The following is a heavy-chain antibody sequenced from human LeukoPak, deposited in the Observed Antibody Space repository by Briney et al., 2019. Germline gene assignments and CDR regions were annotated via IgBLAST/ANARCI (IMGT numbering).Heavy chain of an antibody. CDR2: IKQDGSEK. D-gene: IGHD2-2*01. J-gene: IGHJ4*02. CDR3: ARKRMRSTSAGYFDY. Sequence: GGSLRLSCTASGFTFGDYAMSWVRQAPGKGLEWVANIKQDGSEKYYVDSVKGRFTISRDNAKNSLYLQMNSLRAEDTAAYYCARKRMRSTSAGYFDYWGQGTLVTVSS. CDR1: GFTFGDYA. V-gene: IGHV3-7*01.